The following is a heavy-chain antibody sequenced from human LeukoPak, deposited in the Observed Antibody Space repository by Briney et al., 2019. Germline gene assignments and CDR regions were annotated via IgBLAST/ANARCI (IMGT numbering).Heavy chain of an antibody. D-gene: IGHD3-16*01. V-gene: IGHV4-31*03. CDR1: GGSISSGGYY. CDR3: ARWGRRYYFDY. Sequence: SETLSLTCTVSGGSISSGGYYWSWIRQHPGKGLEWIGYIYYSGSTYYNPSLRSRVTISVDTSKNQFSLKLSSVTAADTAVYYCARWGRRYYFDYWGQGTLVTVSS. CDR2: IYYSGST. J-gene: IGHJ4*02.